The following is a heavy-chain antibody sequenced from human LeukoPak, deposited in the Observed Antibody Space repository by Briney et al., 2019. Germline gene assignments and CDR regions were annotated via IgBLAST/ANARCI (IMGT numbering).Heavy chain of an antibody. D-gene: IGHD3-3*01. CDR1: GGSISSYY. J-gene: IGHJ4*02. V-gene: IGHV4-59*01. CDR2: IYYSGST. Sequence: SETLSLTCTVSGGSISSYYWSWIRQPPGKGLEWIGYIYYSGSTNYNQSLKSRVTISVDTSKNQFSLKLSSVTAADTAVYYCARADYDFWSGYSAFDYWGQGTLVTVSS. CDR3: ARADYDFWSGYSAFDY.